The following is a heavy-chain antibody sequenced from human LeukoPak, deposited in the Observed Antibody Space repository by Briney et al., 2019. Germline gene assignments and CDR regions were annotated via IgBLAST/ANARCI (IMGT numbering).Heavy chain of an antibody. CDR3: ARTAAAGLYYYYYMYV. CDR2: INPNSGGT. V-gene: IGHV1-2*02. J-gene: IGHJ6*03. D-gene: IGHD6-13*01. CDR1: GYTFTGYY. Sequence: ASVKVSCKASGYTFTGYYMHWVRQAPGQGLEWMGWINPNSGGTNYAQKFQGRVTMTRDTSISTTYMELSRLRSDDTAVYYCARTAAAGLYYYYYMYVWGKETTVTVSS.